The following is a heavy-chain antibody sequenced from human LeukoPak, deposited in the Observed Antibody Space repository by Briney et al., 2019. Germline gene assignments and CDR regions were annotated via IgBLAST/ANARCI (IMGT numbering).Heavy chain of an antibody. Sequence: SETLSLTCAVSGGSISNENWWRWVRQPPGKGLEWIGEIHHRGGTNYNPSLRSRVTISIDTSKNQFSLKLTSVTAADTAVYYCATPNDAFNIWGQGTMVTVSS. J-gene: IGHJ3*02. V-gene: IGHV4-4*02. CDR2: IHHRGGT. CDR1: GGSISNENW. CDR3: ATPNDAFNI.